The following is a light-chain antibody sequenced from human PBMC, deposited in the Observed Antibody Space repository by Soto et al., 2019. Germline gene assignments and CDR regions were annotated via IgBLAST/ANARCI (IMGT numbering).Light chain of an antibody. V-gene: IGKV3-15*01. CDR3: QQYKNGWT. J-gene: IGKJ1*01. Sequence: EIVLTQSPATLSLSPGERATVSCRASQSVSSYLAWYQQKPGRAPRLLIYGASTRATGIPARFSGSGSGTEFTLTISSLQSEDFAIYYCQQYKNGWTFAKGPRWIS. CDR2: GAS. CDR1: QSVSSY.